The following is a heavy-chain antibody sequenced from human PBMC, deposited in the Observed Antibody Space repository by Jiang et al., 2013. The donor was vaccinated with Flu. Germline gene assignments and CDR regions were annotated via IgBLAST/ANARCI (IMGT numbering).Heavy chain of an antibody. CDR2: LKAKTDGGTT. J-gene: IGHJ4*02. CDR1: GFTFSNVW. Sequence: GLVKPGGSLRLSCAASGFTFSNVWMSWVRQGSREGAGWVAVLKAKTDGGTTDYAAPVKGRFTISRDDSKNTLYLQMNGLRTEDTAVYYCTAGVMGGDYWGQGTLVTVSS. CDR3: TAGVMGGDY. V-gene: IGHV3-15*01. D-gene: IGHD3-16*01.